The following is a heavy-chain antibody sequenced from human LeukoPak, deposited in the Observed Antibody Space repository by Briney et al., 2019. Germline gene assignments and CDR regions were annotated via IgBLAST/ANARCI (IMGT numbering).Heavy chain of an antibody. CDR2: IYYSGST. Sequence: SETLSLTCTVSGGSISSYYWSWIRQPPGKGLEWIGYIYYSGSTYYNPSLKSRVTISVDTSKNQFSLKLSSVTAADTAVYYCARVSVVATIKGYLAGTTTFDYWGQGTLVTVSS. J-gene: IGHJ4*02. D-gene: IGHD5-12*01. V-gene: IGHV4-59*08. CDR1: GGSISSYY. CDR3: ARVSVVATIKGYLAGTTTFDY.